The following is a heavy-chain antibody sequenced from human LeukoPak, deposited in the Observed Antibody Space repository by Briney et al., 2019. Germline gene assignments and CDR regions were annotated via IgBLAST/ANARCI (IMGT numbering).Heavy chain of an antibody. Sequence: SETLSLTCTVSGGSISSYYWSWIRQPAGKGLEWIGRIYSGGSTNYNPSLKSRVTTSVDSSNNQFSLKLSSVTAADTAVFYCARENTGSYREFDYWGQGTLVTVSS. CDR3: ARENTGSYREFDY. CDR1: GGSISSYY. J-gene: IGHJ4*02. CDR2: IYSGGST. V-gene: IGHV4-4*07. D-gene: IGHD1-26*01.